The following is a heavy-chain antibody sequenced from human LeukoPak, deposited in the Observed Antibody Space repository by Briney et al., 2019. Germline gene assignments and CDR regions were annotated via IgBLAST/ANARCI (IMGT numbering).Heavy chain of an antibody. J-gene: IGHJ4*02. CDR3: AKDLHFLSSGWYAFDY. CDR1: GFTFSSYG. CDR2: IWYDGSNK. Sequence: GGSLRLSCAASGFTFSSYGMHWVRQAPGKGLEWVAVIWYDGSNKYYADSVEGRFTISRDNSKNTLYLQMNSLRAEDTAVYYCAKDLHFLSSGWYAFDYWGQGTLVTVSS. D-gene: IGHD6-19*01. V-gene: IGHV3-33*06.